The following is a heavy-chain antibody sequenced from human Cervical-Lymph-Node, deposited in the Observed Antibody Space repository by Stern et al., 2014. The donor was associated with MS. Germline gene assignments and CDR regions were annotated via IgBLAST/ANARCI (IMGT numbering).Heavy chain of an antibody. CDR2: IKQDGSER. CDR1: GFSLSSYW. Sequence: EVQLVESGGGLVQPGGSLRLSCAGSGFSLSSYWMSWVRQAPGKGPELVATIKQDGSERYYVDSVKGRFTISRDNSKNSVFLQMNSLRVDDPSVYYCARDCGSGSCYQTQYYYGVDVWGQGATVIVSS. CDR3: ARDCGSGSCYQTQYYYGVDV. D-gene: IGHD2-15*01. V-gene: IGHV3-7*01. J-gene: IGHJ6*02.